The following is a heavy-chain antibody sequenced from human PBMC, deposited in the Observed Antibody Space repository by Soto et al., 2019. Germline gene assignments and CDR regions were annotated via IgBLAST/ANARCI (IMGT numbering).Heavy chain of an antibody. Sequence: EVQLVESGGGLVQPGGSLRLSCAASGFTFSRHWMSWVRQAPGKGLEWVANIKDDGSEKHYVDSVKGRFTISRDNAKNSLYMQMTSLRADDTVVYCCARAAAGSGWYFWGRGRLVTVSS. J-gene: IGHJ4*02. V-gene: IGHV3-7*05. CDR1: GFTFSRHW. D-gene: IGHD6-19*01. CDR2: IKDDGSEK. CDR3: ARAAAGSGWYF.